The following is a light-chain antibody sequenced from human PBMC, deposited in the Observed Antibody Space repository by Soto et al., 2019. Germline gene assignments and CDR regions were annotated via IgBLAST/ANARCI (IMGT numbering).Light chain of an antibody. CDR1: SSDIGAYNY. V-gene: IGLV2-14*01. J-gene: IGLJ2*01. CDR3: SSYTSSSTVI. CDR2: DVS. Sequence: QSALTQPASVSGFPGQSITISCTGSSSDIGAYNYVSWYQQHPGKAPKLMIYDVSDRPSGISNRFSGSKSGNTASLTISGLQADDEADFYCSSYTSSSTVIFGGGTKLTGL.